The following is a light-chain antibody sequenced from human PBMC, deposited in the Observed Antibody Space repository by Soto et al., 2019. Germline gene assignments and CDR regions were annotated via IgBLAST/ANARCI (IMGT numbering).Light chain of an antibody. CDR3: SSYTTGSTL. CDR1: SSDVGGYNY. Sequence: QSALTQPASVSGSPVQSITISCTGTSSDVGGYNYVSWYQQHPGKAPKLMIYDVSNRPSGVSNRFSGSKSGDTASLTISGLQAEDEADYYCSSYTTGSTLFGTGTKVTVL. V-gene: IGLV2-14*01. J-gene: IGLJ1*01. CDR2: DVS.